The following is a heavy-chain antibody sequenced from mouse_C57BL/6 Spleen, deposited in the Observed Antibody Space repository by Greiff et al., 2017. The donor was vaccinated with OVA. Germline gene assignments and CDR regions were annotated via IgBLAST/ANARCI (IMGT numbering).Heavy chain of an antibody. J-gene: IGHJ3*01. D-gene: IGHD1-1*01. V-gene: IGHV1-82*01. Sequence: VKLMESGPELVKPGASVKISCKASGYAFSSSWMNWVKQRPGKGLEWIGRIYPGDGDTNYNGKFKGKATLTADKSSSTAYMQLSSLTSEDSAVYFCARAITTVPFAYWGQGTLVTVSA. CDR3: ARAITTVPFAY. CDR1: GYAFSSSW. CDR2: IYPGDGDT.